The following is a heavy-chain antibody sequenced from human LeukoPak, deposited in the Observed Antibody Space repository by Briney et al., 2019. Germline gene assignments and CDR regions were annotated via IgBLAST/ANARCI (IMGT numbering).Heavy chain of an antibody. Sequence: ASVKVSCKASGYTFTSYDINWVRQATGQGLEWMGWMNPNSGNTGYAQKFRGRVTMTRNTSISTAYMELSSLRSEDTAVYYCARYCSGGSCYYGMDVWGQGTTVTVSS. CDR2: MNPNSGNT. J-gene: IGHJ6*02. D-gene: IGHD2-15*01. CDR1: GYTFTSYD. V-gene: IGHV1-8*01. CDR3: ARYCSGGSCYYGMDV.